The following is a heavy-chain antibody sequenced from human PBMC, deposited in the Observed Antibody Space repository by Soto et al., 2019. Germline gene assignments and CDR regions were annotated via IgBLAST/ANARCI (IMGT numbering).Heavy chain of an antibody. CDR2: ISGSGGST. Sequence: GGSLRLSCAASGFTFSSYAMSWVRQAPGKGLEWVSAISGSGGSTYYADSVKGRFTISRDNSKNTLYLQMNSLRAEDAAVYYWAKGVNSNDYGGNDYWGQGTLVTVSS. D-gene: IGHD4-17*01. CDR1: GFTFSSYA. J-gene: IGHJ4*02. V-gene: IGHV3-23*01. CDR3: AKGVNSNDYGGNDY.